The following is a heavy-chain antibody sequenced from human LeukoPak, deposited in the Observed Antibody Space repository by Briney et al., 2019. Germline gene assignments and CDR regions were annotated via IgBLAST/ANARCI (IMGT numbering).Heavy chain of an antibody. J-gene: IGHJ4*02. V-gene: IGHV4-34*01. D-gene: IGHD2-15*01. CDR1: GESLNSYY. Sequence: PSESLSLTWSVYGESLNSYYWSWVRQPPGEGLEWIGEIYESGTTKYNPSLKNRVAISMVPSKQQFSLRLSSVTAADTAVYYCARGAWATRLASWGLGTPVIVSS. CDR3: ARGAWATRLAS. CDR2: IYESGTT.